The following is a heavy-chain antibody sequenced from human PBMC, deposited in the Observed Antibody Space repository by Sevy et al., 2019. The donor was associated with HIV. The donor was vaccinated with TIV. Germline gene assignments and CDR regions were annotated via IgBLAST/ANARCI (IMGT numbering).Heavy chain of an antibody. J-gene: IGHJ3*02. Sequence: GGSLRLSCAASGFTFSSYAMHWVRQAPGKGLEGVAVISYDGSNKYYADSVKGRFTISRDNSKNTLYLQMNSLRAEDTAVYYCAKSLLPAAETLDAFDIWGQGTMVTVSS. CDR2: ISYDGSNK. D-gene: IGHD2-2*01. CDR3: AKSLLPAAETLDAFDI. CDR1: GFTFSSYA. V-gene: IGHV3-30-3*01.